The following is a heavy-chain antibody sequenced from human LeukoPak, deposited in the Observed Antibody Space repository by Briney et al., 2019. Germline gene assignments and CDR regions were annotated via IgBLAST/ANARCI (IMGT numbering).Heavy chain of an antibody. CDR3: ARGLFTRGGPMDV. CDR2: ISWNSGSI. CDR1: GFTFDDYA. Sequence: PGRSLRLSCAASGFTFDDYAMHWVRQAPGKGLERVSGISWNSGSIGYADSVKGRFTISRDNAKNSLYLQMNSLRAEDTALYYCARGLFTRGGPMDVWGQGTTVTVSS. D-gene: IGHD3-10*01. J-gene: IGHJ6*02. V-gene: IGHV3-9*01.